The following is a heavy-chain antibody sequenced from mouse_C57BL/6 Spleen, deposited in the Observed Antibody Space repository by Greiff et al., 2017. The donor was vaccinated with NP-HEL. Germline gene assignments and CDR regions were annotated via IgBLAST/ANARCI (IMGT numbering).Heavy chain of an antibody. Sequence: VQLVESGPELVKPGASVKISCKASGYAFSSSWMNWVKQRPGKGLEWIGRIYPGDGDTNYNGKFKGKATLTADKSSSTAYMQLSSLTSEDSAVYFCANDYDAWFAYWGQGTLVTVSA. CDR3: ANDYDAWFAY. V-gene: IGHV1-82*01. J-gene: IGHJ3*01. CDR1: GYAFSSSW. D-gene: IGHD2-4*01. CDR2: IYPGDGDT.